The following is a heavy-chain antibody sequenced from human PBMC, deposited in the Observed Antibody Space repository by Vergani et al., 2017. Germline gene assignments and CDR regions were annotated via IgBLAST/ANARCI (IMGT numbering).Heavy chain of an antibody. D-gene: IGHD2-15*01. CDR3: ARDGIVVVVAVNDSGIDV. CDR1: GFTFSSYS. J-gene: IGHJ6*02. Sequence: EVQLVESGGGLVKPGGSLRLSCAASGFTFSSYSMNWVRQAPGKGLEWVSSISSSSSNIYYADSVKGRFTISRDNAKNSLYLQMNSLRAEDKAVYYCARDGIVVVVAVNDSGIDVWGQGTTGTVSS. V-gene: IGHV3-21*01. CDR2: ISSSSSNI.